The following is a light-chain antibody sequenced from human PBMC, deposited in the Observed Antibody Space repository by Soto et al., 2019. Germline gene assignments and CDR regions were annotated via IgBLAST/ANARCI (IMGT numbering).Light chain of an antibody. CDR3: QQYGSIPWT. J-gene: IGKJ1*01. Sequence: EIVLTQSPGTLSLSPGERATLSCRATESVVSNYLAWYQLKPGQAPRLLIYDASSRATGIPDRFSGSGSGTDFTLTISSLEPEDFAVYYCQQYGSIPWTFGQGTKVDIK. CDR2: DAS. V-gene: IGKV3-20*01. CDR1: ESVVSNY.